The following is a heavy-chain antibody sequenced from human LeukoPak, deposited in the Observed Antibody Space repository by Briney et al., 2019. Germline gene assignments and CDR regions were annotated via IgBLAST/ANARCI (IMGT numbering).Heavy chain of an antibody. Sequence: GGSLRLSCAASGFTFSSYSMNWVRPAPGKGLEWVSSISSSSSYIYYADSVKGRFTISRDNAKNSLYLQMNSLRAEDTAVYYCARVPGSGNYYYYYMDVWGKGTTVTVSS. CDR3: ARVPGSGNYYYYYMDV. V-gene: IGHV3-21*01. CDR2: ISSSSSYI. CDR1: GFTFSSYS. D-gene: IGHD3-10*01. J-gene: IGHJ6*03.